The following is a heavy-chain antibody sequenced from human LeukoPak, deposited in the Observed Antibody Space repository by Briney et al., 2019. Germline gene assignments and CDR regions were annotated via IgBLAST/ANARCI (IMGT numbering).Heavy chain of an antibody. CDR3: AREVYCSSTSCYTGYFQH. CDR1: GFTFSSYW. V-gene: IGHV3-7*01. D-gene: IGHD2-2*02. J-gene: IGHJ1*01. CDR2: IKQDGSEK. Sequence: QPGGSLRLSCAASGFTFSSYWMSWVRQAPGKGVEWVANIKQDGSEKYYVDSVKGRFTISSDNAKNSLYLQMNSLRAEDTAVYYCAREVYCSSTSCYTGYFQHWGQGTLVTVSS.